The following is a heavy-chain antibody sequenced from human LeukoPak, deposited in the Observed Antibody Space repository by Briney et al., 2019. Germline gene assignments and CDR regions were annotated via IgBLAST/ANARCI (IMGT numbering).Heavy chain of an antibody. D-gene: IGHD1-1*01. CDR3: ARSGLTGMRQYAIKNDYYYGMEF. CDR2: INYSGSIT. Sequence: PSETLSLTCGVDGVSLSGYYWAWLRQSPGKGREWIGEINYSGSITYNNPSHQSRVTISVDTSKNHFPLKLSSVTAADTAIYYCARSGLTGMRQYAIKNDYYYGMEFWGQGATVIVSS. V-gene: IGHV4-34*01. CDR1: GVSLSGYY. J-gene: IGHJ6*02.